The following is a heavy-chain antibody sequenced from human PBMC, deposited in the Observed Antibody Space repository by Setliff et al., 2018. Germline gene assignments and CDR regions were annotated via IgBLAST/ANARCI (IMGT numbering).Heavy chain of an antibody. CDR3: TRDQDYYGMDV. CDR2: ISSTGSTI. CDR1: GFSFSDYY. Sequence: GGSLRLSCAASGFSFSDYYMSWIRQAPGKGLEWISYISSTGSTIYILDSVKGRFTISRGNTKNSLYLQMNSLRGEDTAVYHCTRDQDYYGMDVWGQGTTVTVSS. V-gene: IGHV3-11*04. J-gene: IGHJ6*02.